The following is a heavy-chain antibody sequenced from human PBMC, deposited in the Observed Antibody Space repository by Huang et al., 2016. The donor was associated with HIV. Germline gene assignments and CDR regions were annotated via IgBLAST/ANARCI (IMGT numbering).Heavy chain of an antibody. CDR1: GFTFNHFG. Sequence: QVQLVESGGGVVQPGGSLRLSCVACGFTFNHFGMHWVRQAPGRGLECVAVISYDGSSGRYSESVKGRFTISRDKPMDTLYLQMNSLRPDDTAVYYCAKESRWYSDLDNWGQGTLVTVSS. D-gene: IGHD2-15*01. J-gene: IGHJ4*02. CDR3: AKESRWYSDLDN. CDR2: ISYDGSSG. V-gene: IGHV3-30*18.